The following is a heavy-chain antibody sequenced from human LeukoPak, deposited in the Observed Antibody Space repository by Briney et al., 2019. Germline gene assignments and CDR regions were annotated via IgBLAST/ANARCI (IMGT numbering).Heavy chain of an antibody. J-gene: IGHJ3*02. D-gene: IGHD3-10*01. Sequence: SETLSLTCAVYGGSFSGYYWSWIRQPPGKGLEWIGEINHSGSTNYNPSLKSRVTISVDTSKNQFSLKLSSVTAADTAVYYCARGPKSGAAFDIWGQGTMVTVSS. CDR3: ARGPKSGAAFDI. V-gene: IGHV4-34*01. CDR1: GGSFSGYY. CDR2: INHSGST.